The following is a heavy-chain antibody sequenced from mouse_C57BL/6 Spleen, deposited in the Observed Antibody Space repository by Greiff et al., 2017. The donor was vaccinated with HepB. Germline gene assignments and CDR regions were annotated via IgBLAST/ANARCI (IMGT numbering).Heavy chain of an antibody. V-gene: IGHV2-2*01. CDR2: IWSGGST. CDR3: ARNWGTTVVADWYFDV. J-gene: IGHJ1*03. CDR1: GFSLTSYG. D-gene: IGHD1-1*01. Sequence: QVQLKQSGPGLVQPSQCLSITCTVSGFSLTSYGVHWVRQSPGKGLEWLGVIWSGGSTDYNAAFISRLSISKDNSKSQVFFKMNSLQADDTAIYYCARNWGTTVVADWYFDVWGTGTTVTVSS.